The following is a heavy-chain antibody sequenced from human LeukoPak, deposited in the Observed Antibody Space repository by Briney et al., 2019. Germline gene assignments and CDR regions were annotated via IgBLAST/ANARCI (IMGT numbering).Heavy chain of an antibody. D-gene: IGHD3-22*01. Sequence: SETLSLTCTVSGGSISSYYWSWIRQPPGKGLEWIGYIYYSGSTNYNPSLKSRVTISVDTSKNQFSLKLSSVTAADTAVYYCAVTYYYDSSGYYANYWGQGTLVTASS. V-gene: IGHV4-59*08. CDR3: AVTYYYDSSGYYANY. CDR1: GGSISSYY. J-gene: IGHJ4*02. CDR2: IYYSGST.